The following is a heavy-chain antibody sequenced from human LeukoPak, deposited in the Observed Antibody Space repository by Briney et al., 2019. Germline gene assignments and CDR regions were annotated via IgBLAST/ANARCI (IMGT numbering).Heavy chain of an antibody. CDR1: GFTFSSYG. CDR2: ISGNGGRT. V-gene: IGHV3-23*01. CDR3: AKDPNGDYVGTFDM. D-gene: IGHD4-17*01. J-gene: IGHJ3*02. Sequence: GGSLGLSCVASGFTFSSYGMSWVRQAPGKGLEWVSFISGNGGRTDYAESVKGRFIISRDNSKNTVYLQMNSLRDEDTAAYYCAKDPNGDYVGTFDMWGQGTMVTVSS.